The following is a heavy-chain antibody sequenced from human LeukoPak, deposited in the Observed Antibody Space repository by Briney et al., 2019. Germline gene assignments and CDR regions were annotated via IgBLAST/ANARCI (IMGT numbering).Heavy chain of an antibody. J-gene: IGHJ4*02. D-gene: IGHD1-14*01. Sequence: SETLSLTCTVSGGSISSGGYYWSWIRQHPGKGLEWIGYIYYSGSTYYNPSLKSRVTISVDTSKNQFSLKLSSVTAANTAVYYCARETTGLQLNYWGQGTLVTVSS. CDR2: IYYSGST. CDR1: GGSISSGGYY. CDR3: ARETTGLQLNY. V-gene: IGHV4-31*03.